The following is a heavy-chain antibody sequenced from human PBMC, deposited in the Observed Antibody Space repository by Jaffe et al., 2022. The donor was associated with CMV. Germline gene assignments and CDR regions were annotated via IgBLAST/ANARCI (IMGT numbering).Heavy chain of an antibody. D-gene: IGHD2-21*02. CDR1: GFTFSSYA. CDR2: ISGSGGST. V-gene: IGHV3-23*01. Sequence: EVQLLESGGGLVQPGGSLRLSCAASGFTFSSYAMSWVRQAPGKGLEWVSAISGSGGSTYYADSVKGRFTISRDNSKNTLYLQMNSLRAEDTAVYYCAKIGAIAYCGGDCYTDAFDIWGQGTMVTVSS. J-gene: IGHJ3*02. CDR3: AKIGAIAYCGGDCYTDAFDI.